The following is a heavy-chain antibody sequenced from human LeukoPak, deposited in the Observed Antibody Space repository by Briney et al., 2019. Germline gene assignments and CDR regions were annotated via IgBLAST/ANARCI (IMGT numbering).Heavy chain of an antibody. D-gene: IGHD1/OR15-1a*01. CDR3: ARDYSWNNKIPYGMDV. J-gene: IGHJ6*02. Sequence: PSQTLSLTCTVSGGSISSGGYYWSWIRQHPGKGLEWIGYIYYSGSTYYNPSLKSRVTISVDTSKNQFSLKLSSVTAADTAVYYCARDYSWNNKIPYGMDVWGQGTTVIVSS. CDR1: GGSISSGGYY. CDR2: IYYSGST. V-gene: IGHV4-31*03.